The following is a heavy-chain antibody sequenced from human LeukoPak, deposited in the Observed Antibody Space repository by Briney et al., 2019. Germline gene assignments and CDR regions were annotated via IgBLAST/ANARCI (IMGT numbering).Heavy chain of an antibody. CDR1: GGSITNYY. D-gene: IGHD4-17*01. Sequence: SETLSLTCTVSGGSITNYYWTWMRQPPGKGLEWFGYVYYTGSVNYNPSLKSRVTILVDTSKNQFSLNLISVTAADTSVYYCARLAPVAHSGDYMSYFDYWGQGILVTVSS. CDR3: ARLAPVAHSGDYMSYFDY. CDR2: VYYTGSV. V-gene: IGHV4-59*08. J-gene: IGHJ4*02.